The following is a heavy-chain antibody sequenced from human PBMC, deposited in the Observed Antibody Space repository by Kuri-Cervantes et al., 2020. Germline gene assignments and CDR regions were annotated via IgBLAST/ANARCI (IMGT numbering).Heavy chain of an antibody. J-gene: IGHJ4*02. CDR3: ARTRSGSGNFRPYFFDY. D-gene: IGHD3-10*01. V-gene: IGHV3-11*04. Sequence: GESLKISCAASGFTFSDYYMSWIRQAPGKGLEWVSYISSSNGAMYYADSVKGRFILSRDNAKNSLYLLMNGLRVEDTAVYYCARTRSGSGNFRPYFFDYWGQGTLVTVSS. CDR1: GFTFSDYY. CDR2: ISSSNGAM.